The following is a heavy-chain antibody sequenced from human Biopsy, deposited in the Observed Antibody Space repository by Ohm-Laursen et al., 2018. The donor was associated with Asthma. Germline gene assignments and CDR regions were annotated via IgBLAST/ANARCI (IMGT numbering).Heavy chain of an antibody. CDR1: GYSFATNA. CDR2: FNPGNGNA. D-gene: IGHD5-12*01. CDR3: ARSAETYSGFDSNYYGMDV. V-gene: IGHV1-3*01. Sequence: ASVKVSCKASGYSFATNAMHWVRQAPGQRPEWMGWFNPGNGNAKVSEKFQGRVSITRDTSAATAYLEVSSLTSEDTAVYYCARSAETYSGFDSNYYGMDVWGQGTRVTVSS. J-gene: IGHJ6*02.